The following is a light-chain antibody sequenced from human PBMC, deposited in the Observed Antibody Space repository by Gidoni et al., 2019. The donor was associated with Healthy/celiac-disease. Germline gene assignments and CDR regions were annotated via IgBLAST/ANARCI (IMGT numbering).Light chain of an antibody. Sequence: DIQMIQSPSTLSAAVGDSVTITCRASQSISSWLAWYQQKPGKAPKLLIYKASSLESGVPSRFSGSGSATEFTLTISSLQPDDFATYYCQQYNSYSTFGQGTKLEIK. J-gene: IGKJ2*01. CDR3: QQYNSYST. CDR2: KAS. CDR1: QSISSW. V-gene: IGKV1-5*03.